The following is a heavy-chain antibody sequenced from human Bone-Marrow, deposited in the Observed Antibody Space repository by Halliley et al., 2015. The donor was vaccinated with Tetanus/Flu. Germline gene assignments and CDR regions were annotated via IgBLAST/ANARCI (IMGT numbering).Heavy chain of an antibody. J-gene: IGHJ6*02. CDR2: IIPIFGTA. CDR3: ARGILHSYGEYGCGMDV. Sequence: QMQLVQSGAEVKKPGSSVKVSCKASGGTFSSYAISWVRQAPGQGLEWMGGIIPIFGTANYAQKFQGRVTITADDSTSTAYMELSSLRSEDTAVYCCARGILHSYGEYGCGMDVWGQGTTVTVSS. D-gene: IGHD5-18*01. V-gene: IGHV1-69*01. CDR1: GGTFSSYA.